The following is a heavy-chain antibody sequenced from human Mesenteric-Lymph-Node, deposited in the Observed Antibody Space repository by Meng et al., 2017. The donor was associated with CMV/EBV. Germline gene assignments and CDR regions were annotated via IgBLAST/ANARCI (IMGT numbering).Heavy chain of an antibody. CDR2: IFNSSST. Sequence: SCAASVFTVSSNHMNWVRQAPGKGLEWVSVIFNSSSTYYTDSVKGRFTTSRDNSKNTLYLQMNSLRAEDTAVYYCARQRAGGLDYWGHGTLVTVSS. J-gene: IGHJ4*01. CDR3: ARQRAGGLDY. D-gene: IGHD3-16*01. CDR1: VFTVSSNH. V-gene: IGHV3-66*04.